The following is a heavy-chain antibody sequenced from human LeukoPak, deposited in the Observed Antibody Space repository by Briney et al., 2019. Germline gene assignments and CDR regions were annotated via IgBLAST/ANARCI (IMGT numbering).Heavy chain of an antibody. J-gene: IGHJ4*02. CDR1: GSSISSYY. V-gene: IGHV4-39*01. CDR2: IYYSGST. D-gene: IGHD6-19*01. Sequence: SETLSLTCTVSGSSISSYYWGWIRQPPGKGLEWIGSIYYSGSTYYNPSLKSRVTISVDTSKNQFSLKLSSVTAADTAVYYCARQYSSGWEDYWGQGTLVTVSS. CDR3: ARQYSSGWEDY.